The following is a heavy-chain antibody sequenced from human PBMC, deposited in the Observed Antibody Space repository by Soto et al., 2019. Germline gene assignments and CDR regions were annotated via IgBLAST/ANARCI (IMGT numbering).Heavy chain of an antibody. Sequence: QVQLVQSGAEVKEPGASVKVYCKASGYTFTNYGISWVRQAPGQGLEWMGYIGAYNDNANYAQNFQGRVTMTTDTSTTTVYLELRSLTSDDTAVYYCARDTFSDYVFDYWGQVTRVTVSS. D-gene: IGHD4-17*01. CDR1: GYTFTNYG. CDR3: ARDTFSDYVFDY. CDR2: IGAYNDNA. J-gene: IGHJ4*02. V-gene: IGHV1-18*01.